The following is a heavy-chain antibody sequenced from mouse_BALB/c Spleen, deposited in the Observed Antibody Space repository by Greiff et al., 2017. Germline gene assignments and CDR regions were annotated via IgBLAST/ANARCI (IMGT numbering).Heavy chain of an antibody. J-gene: IGHJ4*01. CDR1: GYSFTRYW. CDR3: AREGLLRAMDY. Sequence: VQLQQSGAELAKPGASVKMSCKASGYSFTRYWMHWVKQRPGQGLEWIGYINTSTGYTEYNQKFKDKATLTADKSSSTAYMQLSSRTSEESAVYYYAREGLLRAMDYWGQGTSVTVAS. D-gene: IGHD2-10*01. V-gene: IGHV1-7*01. CDR2: INTSTGYT.